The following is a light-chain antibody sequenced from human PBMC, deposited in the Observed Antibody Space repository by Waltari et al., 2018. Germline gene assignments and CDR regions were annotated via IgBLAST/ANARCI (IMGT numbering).Light chain of an antibody. CDR2: RSD. CDR3: AAWDDSLNGRWV. Sequence: QSVLTQPPSASGTPGQGVTISCSGGASNIGNNVVNWYQQVPGKAPKRLIYRSDRRPEGVPDRFSGSKSGTSASLAISGLQSEDEADYYCAAWDDSLNGRWVFGGGTKVTVL. CDR1: ASNIGNNV. V-gene: IGLV1-44*01. J-gene: IGLJ3*02.